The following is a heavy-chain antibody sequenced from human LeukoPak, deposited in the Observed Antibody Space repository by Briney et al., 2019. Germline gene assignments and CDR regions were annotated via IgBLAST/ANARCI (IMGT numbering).Heavy chain of an antibody. CDR2: INPSGGST. CDR3: ARSSGSGPAYYYGLDV. CDR1: GYTFTSYY. D-gene: IGHD6-19*01. Sequence: AAVKVYCKASGYTFTSYYMHWVRQAPGQGLEWMGIINPSGGSTSYAQKFQGRVTMTRDTSTSTVYMELSSLRSEDTAVYYCARSSGSGPAYYYGLDVWGQGTTVTVFS. V-gene: IGHV1-46*01. J-gene: IGHJ6*02.